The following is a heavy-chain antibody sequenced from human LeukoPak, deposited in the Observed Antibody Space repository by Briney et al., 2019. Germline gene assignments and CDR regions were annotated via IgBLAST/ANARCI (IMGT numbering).Heavy chain of an antibody. CDR2: TYYRSRWYT. Sequence: SQTLSLTCVISGDSVSSNSAAWNWIRQSPSRGLEWLGRTYYRSRWYTEYATSVKSRITISPDTSKNQFSLQLTSVTPEDTAVYYCAKEIREQQWWGQGSLVTVSS. CDR3: AKEIREQQW. V-gene: IGHV6-1*01. CDR1: GDSVSSNSAA. J-gene: IGHJ4*02. D-gene: IGHD1/OR15-1a*01.